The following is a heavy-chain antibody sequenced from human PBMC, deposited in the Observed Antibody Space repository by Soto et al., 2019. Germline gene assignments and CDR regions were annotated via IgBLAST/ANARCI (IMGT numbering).Heavy chain of an antibody. CDR1: GYTFTSYG. D-gene: IGHD6-6*01. CDR3: ARDPDSSSVASYYYGMDV. Sequence: ASVKVSCKASGYTFTSYGISWVRQAPGQGLEWMEWISAYNGNTNYAQKLQGRVTMTTDTSTSTAYMELRSLRSDDTAVYYCARDPDSSSVASYYYGMDVWGQGTTVTVSS. CDR2: ISAYNGNT. V-gene: IGHV1-18*01. J-gene: IGHJ6*02.